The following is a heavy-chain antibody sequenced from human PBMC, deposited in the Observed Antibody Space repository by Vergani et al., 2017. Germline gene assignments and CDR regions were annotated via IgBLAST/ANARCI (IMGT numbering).Heavy chain of an antibody. CDR2: MIPTFDSK. J-gene: IGHJ5*02. CDR3: ALVASYLDSGGYADT. Sequence: QVQLLQSGAAVRKPGSSVTVSCKASGDTFSNYAITWVRQAPGQGLQWMGRMIPTFDSKNYAPSFQGRVTLTADASASTAYMELTSLTSEDTAVYFCALVASYLDSGGYADTWGQGTLVTVS. D-gene: IGHD3-22*01. CDR1: GDTFSNYA. V-gene: IGHV1-69*13.